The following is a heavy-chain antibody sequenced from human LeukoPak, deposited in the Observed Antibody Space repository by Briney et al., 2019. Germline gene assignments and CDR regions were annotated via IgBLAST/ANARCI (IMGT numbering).Heavy chain of an antibody. CDR3: ASDSAWNLHGGYLDH. V-gene: IGHV3-53*05. Sequence: GGSLRLSCAASGFTVSSNYMSWVRQAPGKGLEWVSLIYSGGSTYYADSVKGRFTISRDNSKNTLYLQMNSLRSEDTAVYCCASDSAWNLHGGYLDHWGQGTLVSVSS. D-gene: IGHD2-15*01. CDR1: GFTVSSNY. CDR2: IYSGGST. J-gene: IGHJ4*02.